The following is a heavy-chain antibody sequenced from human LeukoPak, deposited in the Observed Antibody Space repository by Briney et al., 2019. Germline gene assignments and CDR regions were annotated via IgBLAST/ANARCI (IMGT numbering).Heavy chain of an antibody. D-gene: IGHD6-19*01. Sequence: GGSLRLSCAASGFTLRNFAMRWVRQAPGKGLEWVAVIRFDGSRQHYAESLEGRFTISRDNSKNTVSLQMSSRRTEDTALYYCVREQPGDGWSGFDYWGQGTLVTVSS. J-gene: IGHJ4*02. CDR3: VREQPGDGWSGFDY. CDR1: GFTLRNFA. CDR2: IRFDGSRQ. V-gene: IGHV3-30*07.